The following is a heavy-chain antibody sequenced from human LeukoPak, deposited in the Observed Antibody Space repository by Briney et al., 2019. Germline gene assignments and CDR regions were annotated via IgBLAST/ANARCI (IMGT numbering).Heavy chain of an antibody. V-gene: IGHV3-48*04. D-gene: IGHD5/OR15-5a*01. CDR3: ARGLTSVFFYYYYYMDV. Sequence: GGSLRLSCAASGFIFSDYAINWVRQAPGKGLEWLSFVSGKSRAIYYADSVKGRFTISRDNAKNSLYLQMNSLRAEDTAVYYCARGLTSVFFYYYYYMDVWGKGTTVTVSS. CDR2: VSGKSRAI. CDR1: GFIFSDYA. J-gene: IGHJ6*03.